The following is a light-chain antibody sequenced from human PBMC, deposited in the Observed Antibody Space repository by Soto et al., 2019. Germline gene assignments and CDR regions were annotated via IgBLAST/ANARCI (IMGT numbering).Light chain of an antibody. CDR3: QHYKT. Sequence: ETMMTQSPDTLSVSLGERATLSCRASQSLRSSLAWYQQKPGQAPRVLIYGASSRATGIPDRFSGSGSGTDFTLTISRLEPEDFAVYYCQHYKTFGQGTKVDIK. CDR2: GAS. CDR1: QSLRSS. V-gene: IGKV3D-15*01. J-gene: IGKJ1*01.